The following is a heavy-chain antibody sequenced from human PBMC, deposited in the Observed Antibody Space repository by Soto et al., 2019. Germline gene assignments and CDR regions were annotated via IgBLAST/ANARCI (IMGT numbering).Heavy chain of an antibody. J-gene: IGHJ6*02. CDR2: IYHSGST. CDR3: ARVSGSYYYGMDV. CDR1: GGSISSSYW. V-gene: IGHV4-4*02. Sequence: SETLSLTSAVSGGSISSSYWWSWVRQPPGKGLEWIGEIYHSGSTNYNTSLKSRVTISVDKSKNQFSLKVTSVTAADTAVYYCARVSGSYYYGMDVWGQGTTVT.